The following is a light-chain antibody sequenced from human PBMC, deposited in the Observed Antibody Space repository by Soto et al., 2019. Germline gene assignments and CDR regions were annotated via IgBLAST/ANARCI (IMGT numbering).Light chain of an antibody. CDR2: EDN. Sequence: NFMLTQPHSVSESPGKTVTISCTRSSGSIASNYVQWFQQRPGSAPTTVIYEDNQRPSGVPDRFSGSIDSSSNFASLTISGLKTEDEADYYCQSYDSSSRVFGGGTKVTVL. J-gene: IGLJ3*02. V-gene: IGLV6-57*04. CDR1: SGSIASNY. CDR3: QSYDSSSRV.